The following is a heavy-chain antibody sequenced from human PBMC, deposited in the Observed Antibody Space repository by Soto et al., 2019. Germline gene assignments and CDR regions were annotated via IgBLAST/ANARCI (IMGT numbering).Heavy chain of an antibody. CDR2: IYYSGST. CDR1: GGSISSYY. J-gene: IGHJ5*02. D-gene: IGHD6-6*01. Sequence: SETLSLTCNVSGGSISSYYWSWIRQPAGKGLVWIGYIYYSGSTNYNRSLTSRVTIPVETSKNQFSLKWSSVTATDTSIYYSEREAGRSSPYFDAGAQGTGHTVSS. CDR3: EREAGRSSPYFDA. V-gene: IGHV4-59*01.